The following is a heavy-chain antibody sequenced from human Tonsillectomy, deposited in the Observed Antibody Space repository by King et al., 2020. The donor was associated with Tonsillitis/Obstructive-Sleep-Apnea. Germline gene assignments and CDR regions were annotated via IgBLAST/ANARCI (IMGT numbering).Heavy chain of an antibody. CDR2: IYYSGST. CDR3: ARGTTVKSFDY. J-gene: IGHJ4*02. Sequence: VQLQESGPGLVKPSQTLSLTCTVSGGSISGGGYYWSWIRQHPGKGLEWIGCIYYSGSTYYNPSLKSRLTLSVDTSKNQFSLKLSSVTPADTAVYYCARGTTVKSFDYWGQGTLVTVSS. CDR1: GGSISGGGYY. V-gene: IGHV4-31*03. D-gene: IGHD4-17*01.